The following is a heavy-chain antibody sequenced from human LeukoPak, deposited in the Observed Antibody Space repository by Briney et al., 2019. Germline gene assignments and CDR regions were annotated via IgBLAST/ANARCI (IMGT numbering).Heavy chain of an antibody. CDR1: GFTFSSYW. D-gene: IGHD6-6*01. V-gene: IGHV3-74*01. CDR2: INSDGSST. J-gene: IGHJ5*02. CDR3: AWHLIAARSPWFDP. Sequence: GGSLRLSCAASGFTFSSYWMHWVRQAPGRGLVWVSRINSDGSSTSYADSVKGRFTISRDNAKNTLYLQMNSLRAEDTAVYYCAWHLIAARSPWFDPWGQGTLVTVSS.